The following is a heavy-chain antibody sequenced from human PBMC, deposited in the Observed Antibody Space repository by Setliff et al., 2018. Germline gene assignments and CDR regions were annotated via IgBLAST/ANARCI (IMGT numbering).Heavy chain of an antibody. D-gene: IGHD3-3*01. J-gene: IGHJ5*02. V-gene: IGHV1-46*01. CDR1: GYSFTRYY. CDR2: INTGGGSA. CDR3: ARDFRRISIYGVDENEKGFDP. Sequence: ASVKVSCKTSGYSFTRYYMHWVRQAPGQGLEWMGIINTGGGSASYAQKFEGRVTMTRDTSTSTVYVELNSLTSDDTAVYYCARDFRRISIYGVDENEKGFDPWGQGTLVTVSS.